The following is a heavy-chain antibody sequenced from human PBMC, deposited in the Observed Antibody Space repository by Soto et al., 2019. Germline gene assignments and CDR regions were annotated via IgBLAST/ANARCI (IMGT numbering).Heavy chain of an antibody. V-gene: IGHV1-46*01. D-gene: IGHD3-10*01. CDR3: ARSLEKNFSPGSYYKRGGYYYGMDV. J-gene: IGHJ6*02. CDR1: GYIFTTYF. Sequence: QVQLVQSGAEVKKPGASVKVSCKASGYIFTTYFVHWVRQVPGQGLEWMGLINPSDDTTNYAQRFQGRVTMTRDKSTSTVYMELSSLRSEDKAVFYCARSLEKNFSPGSYYKRGGYYYGMDVWGQGTTVTVSS. CDR2: INPSDDTT.